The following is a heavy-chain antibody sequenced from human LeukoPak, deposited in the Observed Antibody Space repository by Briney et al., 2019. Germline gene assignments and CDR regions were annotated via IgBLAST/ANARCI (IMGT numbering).Heavy chain of an antibody. CDR2: IYYSGST. V-gene: IGHV4-59*01. J-gene: IGHJ1*01. D-gene: IGHD2-21*02. CDR3: ARGAPFPPDCGGDCYEYFQH. CDR1: GGSISSYY. Sequence: PSETLSLTCTVSGGSISSYYWSWIRQPPGKGLEWIGYIYYSGSTNYNPSLKSRVTISVDTSKNQFSLKLSSVTAADTAVYYCARGAPFPPDCGGDCYEYFQHWGQGTLVTVSS.